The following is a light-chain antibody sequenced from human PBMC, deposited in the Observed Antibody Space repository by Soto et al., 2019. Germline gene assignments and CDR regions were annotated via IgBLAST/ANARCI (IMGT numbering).Light chain of an antibody. Sequence: QSALTQPASVSGSPGQSITISCTGTSSDVGGYNYVSWYQQHPGKAPKLMIYEVSNRPSGVSNRFSRSKSGNTASLTISWLQAEDEADYYCSSYTSSSTRVFGTGTKVTVL. J-gene: IGLJ1*01. V-gene: IGLV2-14*01. CDR1: SSDVGGYNY. CDR2: EVS. CDR3: SSYTSSSTRV.